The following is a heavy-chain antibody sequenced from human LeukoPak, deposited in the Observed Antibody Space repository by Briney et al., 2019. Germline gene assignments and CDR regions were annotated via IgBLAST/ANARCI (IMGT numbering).Heavy chain of an antibody. D-gene: IGHD6-19*01. V-gene: IGHV3-30-3*01. Sequence: GRSLRLSCTASGFTVNRYAMHWVRQAPGKGLEWVAVISIDGSQKHYADSVKGRFTISRDNSKNTLFLQMNSLRPEDTAVYYCARDGGIAVSGGFDHWGQGTLVTVSS. CDR3: ARDGGIAVSGGFDH. CDR1: GFTVNRYA. CDR2: ISIDGSQK. J-gene: IGHJ4*02.